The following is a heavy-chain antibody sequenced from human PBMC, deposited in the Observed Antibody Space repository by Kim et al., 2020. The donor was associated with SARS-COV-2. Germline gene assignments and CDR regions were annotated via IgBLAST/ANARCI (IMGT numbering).Heavy chain of an antibody. V-gene: IGHV3-30*04. CDR3: ARDVWWEPHGMDV. CDR1: GFTFSSYA. CDR2: ISYDGSNK. D-gene: IGHD2-15*01. J-gene: IGHJ6*02. Sequence: GGSLRLSCAASGFTFSSYAMHWVRQAPGKGLEWVAVISYDGSNKYYADSVKGRFTISRDDSKNTLYLQMNSLRAEDTAVYYCARDVWWEPHGMDVWGQGTTVTVSS.